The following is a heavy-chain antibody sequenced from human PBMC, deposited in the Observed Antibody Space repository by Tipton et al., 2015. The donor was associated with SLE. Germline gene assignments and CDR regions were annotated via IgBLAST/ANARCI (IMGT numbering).Heavy chain of an antibody. V-gene: IGHV4-59*01. J-gene: IGHJ5*02. D-gene: IGHD3-3*01. CDR3: ARGTIFGVVIDP. CDR2: ISDSGSA. Sequence: TLSLTCTVSGGSISTYYWSWIRQPPGKGLEWIGYISDSGSANYNSSLKSRVTISVDTSKNQFSLKLSSVTAADTAVYYCARGTIFGVVIDPWGQGTLVTVPS. CDR1: GGSISTYY.